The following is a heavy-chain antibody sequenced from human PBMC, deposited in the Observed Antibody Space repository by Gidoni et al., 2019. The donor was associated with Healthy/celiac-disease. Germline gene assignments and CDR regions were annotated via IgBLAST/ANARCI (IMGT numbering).Heavy chain of an antibody. Sequence: QVQLVQSGAEVKKPGSSVKVSCKASGGTFSSYAISWVRQAPGQGLEGMGGIIPIFCTTNHAPEFQGRVTVTAGESTGTAYLGLSSLRSEDTAVYFCARGGLSLGELSFGLEGGYWGQGTLVTVSS. J-gene: IGHJ4*02. V-gene: IGHV1-69*01. CDR1: GGTFSSYA. CDR2: IIPIFCTT. CDR3: ARGGLSLGELSFGLEGGY. D-gene: IGHD3-16*02.